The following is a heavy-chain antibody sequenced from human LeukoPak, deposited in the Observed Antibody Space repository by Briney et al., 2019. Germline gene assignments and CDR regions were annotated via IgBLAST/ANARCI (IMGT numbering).Heavy chain of an antibody. CDR2: FYNGDVT. CDR1: GLTVSRNY. Sequence: GGSLTLSCAAAGLTVSRNYMSWVRQAPGKGLEWVSVFYNGDVTGYADSVKGRFTFARANSKNTLYLQMNTLRAEDTAVYWCARTLHPYYFYSGGFDIWGQGTMVTVSS. J-gene: IGHJ3*02. D-gene: IGHD3-22*01. CDR3: ARTLHPYYFYSGGFDI. V-gene: IGHV3-66*02.